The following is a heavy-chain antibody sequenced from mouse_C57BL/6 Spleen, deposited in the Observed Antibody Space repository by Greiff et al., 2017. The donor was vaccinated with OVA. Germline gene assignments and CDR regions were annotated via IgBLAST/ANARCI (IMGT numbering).Heavy chain of an antibody. Sequence: EVKLMESGEGLVKPGGSLKLSCAASGFTFSSYAMSWVRQTPEKRLEWVAYISSGGDYIYYADTVKGRFTISRDNARNTLYLQMSSLKSEDTAMYYCTRNGRDYFDYWGQGTTLTVSS. CDR3: TRNGRDYFDY. V-gene: IGHV5-9-1*02. CDR1: GFTFSSYA. D-gene: IGHD1-1*01. CDR2: ISSGGDYI. J-gene: IGHJ2*01.